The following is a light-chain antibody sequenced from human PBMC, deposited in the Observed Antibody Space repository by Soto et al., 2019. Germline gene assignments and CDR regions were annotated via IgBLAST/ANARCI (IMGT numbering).Light chain of an antibody. CDR2: KAS. J-gene: IGKJ4*01. V-gene: IGKV1-5*03. CDR1: QSISSW. Sequence: DIHMTQSPSTLSASVGDRVTITCRASQSISSWLAWYQQKPGKAPKLLIYKASSLDNGVPSRFSGSGSGTEFTLTISSLQPDDFATYYGQQYNSYPVTFGGGTKVEIK. CDR3: QQYNSYPVT.